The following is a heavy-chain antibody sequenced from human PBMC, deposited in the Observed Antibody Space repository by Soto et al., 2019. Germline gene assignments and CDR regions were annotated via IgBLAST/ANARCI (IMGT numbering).Heavy chain of an antibody. V-gene: IGHV4-30-4*01. CDR3: ARLHCNSPNCVPLEP. CDR2: IYYSGST. CDR1: GGSISSGDYY. J-gene: IGHJ5*02. Sequence: SETLSLTCTVSGGSISSGDYYWSWIRQPPGKGLEWIGYIYYSGSTYYNPSLKSRVTMSVDTSKNQLSLKLSSVTAADTAVYYCARLHCNSPNCVPLEPWGQGTLVTVSS. D-gene: IGHD1-1*01.